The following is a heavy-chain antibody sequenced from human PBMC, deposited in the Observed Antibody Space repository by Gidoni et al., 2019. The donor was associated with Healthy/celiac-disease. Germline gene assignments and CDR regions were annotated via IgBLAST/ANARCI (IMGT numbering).Heavy chain of an antibody. J-gene: IGHJ6*03. V-gene: IGHV1-8*01. Sequence: QVQLVQSGAEVKKPGASVKVYCQASGYTFTSYDINWVRQATGQGLGWMGWMNPNSGNTGYAQKFQGRVTMTRNTSISTAYMELSSLRSEDTAVYYCARGRSSSWYETYYYYYYMDVWGKGTTVTVSS. CDR2: MNPNSGNT. CDR1: GYTFTSYD. CDR3: ARGRSSSWYETYYYYYYMDV. D-gene: IGHD6-13*01.